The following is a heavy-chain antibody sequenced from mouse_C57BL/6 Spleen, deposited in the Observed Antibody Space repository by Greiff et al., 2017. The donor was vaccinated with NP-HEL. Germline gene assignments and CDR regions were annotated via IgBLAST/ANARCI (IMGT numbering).Heavy chain of an antibody. CDR2: ISSGSSTI. Sequence: EVQVVESGGGLVKPGGSLKLSCAASGFTFSDYGMHWVRQAPEKGLEWVAYISSGSSTIYYADTVKGRFTISRYNAKNTLFLQMTRLRSEDTAMYYCARFSFITTVVAPFDYWGQGTTLTVSS. CDR1: GFTFSDYG. J-gene: IGHJ2*01. CDR3: ARFSFITTVVAPFDY. V-gene: IGHV5-17*01. D-gene: IGHD1-1*01.